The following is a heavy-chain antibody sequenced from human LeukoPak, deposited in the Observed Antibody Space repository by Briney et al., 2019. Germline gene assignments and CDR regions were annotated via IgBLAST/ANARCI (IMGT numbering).Heavy chain of an antibody. CDR2: ISAYNGNT. CDR1: GYTFTSYY. Sequence: ASVEVSCKASGYTFTSYYMHWVRQAPGQGLEWMGWISAYNGNTNYAQKLQGRVTMTTDTSTSTAYMDLRSLRSDDTAVYYCARGPLWFGEFYFDYWGQGTLVTVSS. CDR3: ARGPLWFGEFYFDY. D-gene: IGHD3-10*01. V-gene: IGHV1-18*04. J-gene: IGHJ4*02.